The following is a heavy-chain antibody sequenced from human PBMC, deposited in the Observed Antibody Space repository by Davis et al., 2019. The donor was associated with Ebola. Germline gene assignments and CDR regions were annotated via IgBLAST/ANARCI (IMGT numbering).Heavy chain of an antibody. D-gene: IGHD3-10*01. V-gene: IGHV1-69*10. CDR3: ARDQRSYYYGSGSYSGDLDY. J-gene: IGHJ4*02. Sequence: SVKVSCKASGYTFTTYGVSWVRQAPGQGLEWMGGIIPILGIANYAQKFQGRVTITADESTSTAYMELSSLRSEDTAVYYCARDQRSYYYGSGSYSGDLDYWGQGTLVTVSS. CDR2: IIPILGIA. CDR1: GYTFTTYG.